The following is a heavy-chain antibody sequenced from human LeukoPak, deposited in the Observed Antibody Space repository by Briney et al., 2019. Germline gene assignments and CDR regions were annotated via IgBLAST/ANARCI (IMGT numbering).Heavy chain of an antibody. CDR3: ARDGVDGNDAFDI. Sequence: ASVKVSCKASGYTFTGYYMHWVRQAPGRGLEWLGWINPDSGGKNYAQKFQGRVTMTRDTSISTAYMELTRLRSDDTAVYYCARDGVDGNDAFDIWGQGTMVTVSS. J-gene: IGHJ3*02. CDR2: INPDSGGK. CDR1: GYTFTGYY. V-gene: IGHV1-2*02.